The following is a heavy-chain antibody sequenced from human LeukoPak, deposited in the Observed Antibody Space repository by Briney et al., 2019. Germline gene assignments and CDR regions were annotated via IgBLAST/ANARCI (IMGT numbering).Heavy chain of an antibody. D-gene: IGHD2-2*01. CDR2: IYQSGST. J-gene: IGHJ6*02. CDR1: GGSISSGGYS. V-gene: IGHV4-30-2*01. CDR3: ARVCSSTSCYEGGYFYGMDV. Sequence: SETLSLTCTVSGGSISSGGYSWCWVRQPPGKGLEWTGSIYQSGSTYYNASLRSRVIISIDRPKNQFSLKVNSVTAADTAVYYCARVCSSTSCYEGGYFYGMDVWGQGTTVTVSS.